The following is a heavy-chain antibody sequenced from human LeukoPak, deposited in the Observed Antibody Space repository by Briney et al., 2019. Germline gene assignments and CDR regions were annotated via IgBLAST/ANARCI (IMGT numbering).Heavy chain of an antibody. J-gene: IGHJ4*02. CDR3: AKDPLSYQLLSAQFDY. CDR1: GFTFSSYA. D-gene: IGHD2-2*01. V-gene: IGHV3-64*04. Sequence: GGSLRLSCSASGFTFSSYAMHWVRQAPGKGLEYVSAISSNGGSTYYADSVKGRFTISRDNSKNTLYLQMNSLRAEDTAVYYCAKDPLSYQLLSAQFDYWGQGTLVTVSS. CDR2: ISSNGGST.